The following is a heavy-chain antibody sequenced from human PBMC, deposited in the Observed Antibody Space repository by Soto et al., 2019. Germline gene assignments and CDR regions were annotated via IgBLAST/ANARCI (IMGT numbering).Heavy chain of an antibody. CDR3: VRLAGYCSGGSCYSWIWYYYYGMDV. Sequence: GGSLRLSCAAAGFSVSTSHISWVRQAPGKGLEWVSVIYSGGATHYAVSVKGRLIISRDKSKNTVDLQMNSLRAEDTAVYYCVRLAGYCSGGSCYSWIWYYYYGMDVWGQGTTGPVSS. J-gene: IGHJ6*02. V-gene: IGHV3-53*01. CDR1: GFSVSTSH. CDR2: IYSGGAT. D-gene: IGHD2-15*01.